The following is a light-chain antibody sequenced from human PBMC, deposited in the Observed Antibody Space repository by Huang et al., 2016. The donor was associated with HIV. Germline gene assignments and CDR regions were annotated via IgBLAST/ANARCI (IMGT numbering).Light chain of an antibody. V-gene: IGKV3D-20*01. CDR2: DAS. Sequence: LVLTQSPATLSLSPGERATLSCGASQPITKNYLAWYQQKPCLGPRLLIYDASTRGTGIPDRFSGRGSGTDFTLTINTLEPEDFAVYYCHQYGSSPLTFGGGTKVEIK. CDR1: QPITKNY. CDR3: HQYGSSPLT. J-gene: IGKJ4*01.